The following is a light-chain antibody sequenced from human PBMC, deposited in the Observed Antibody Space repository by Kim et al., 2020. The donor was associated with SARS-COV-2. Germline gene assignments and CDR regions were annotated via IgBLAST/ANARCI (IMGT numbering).Light chain of an antibody. CDR3: QQHNVYPLT. Sequence: ASIGDRVTIPCRASQTISGWLAWYQQKPGKAPTLLIYKASTLESGVPSRFSGSGSGTEFTLTISSLQPDDSATYYCQQHNVYPLTFGGGTKVDIK. V-gene: IGKV1-5*03. CDR2: KAS. J-gene: IGKJ4*01. CDR1: QTISGW.